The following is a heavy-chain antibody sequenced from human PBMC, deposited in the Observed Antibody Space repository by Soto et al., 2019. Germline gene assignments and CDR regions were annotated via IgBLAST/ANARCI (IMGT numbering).Heavy chain of an antibody. CDR3: TRGPRPISTGTGAY. Sequence: GGSLRLSCAASGFIFRMYWMHWVRQSPGKGLVWISRIYNDGSYTDYADSVKGRFTISRDNVNDTLYLQMNNLRAEDSGLYYCTRGPRPISTGTGAYWGQGTQVTVSS. CDR1: GFIFRMYW. J-gene: IGHJ4*02. V-gene: IGHV3-74*01. D-gene: IGHD3-10*01. CDR2: IYNDGSYT.